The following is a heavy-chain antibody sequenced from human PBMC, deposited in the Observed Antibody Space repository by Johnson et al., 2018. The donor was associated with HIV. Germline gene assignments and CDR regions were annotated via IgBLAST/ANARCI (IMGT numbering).Heavy chain of an antibody. CDR3: ARDHLRRSHAFDI. Sequence: VQLVESGGGLVQPGGSLRLSCAASGFNFSNYAMSWVRQAPGKGLEWVSGINWNGGSIGYADSMNGRFTISRDNSKNTLYLQMNSLRAEDTAVYYCARDHLRRSHAFDIWGQGTMVTVSS. CDR1: GFNFSNYA. J-gene: IGHJ3*02. CDR2: INWNGGSI. D-gene: IGHD2-15*01. V-gene: IGHV3-23*04.